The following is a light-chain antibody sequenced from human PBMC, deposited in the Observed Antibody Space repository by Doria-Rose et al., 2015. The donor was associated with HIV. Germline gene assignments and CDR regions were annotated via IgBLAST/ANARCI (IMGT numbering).Light chain of an antibody. CDR2: GAS. V-gene: IGKV3-20*01. J-gene: IGKJ1*01. CDR3: HQYASSRT. CDR1: QSVNAYY. Sequence: TQSPGTLSLSPGERATLSCRASQSVNAYYLAWYQQRPGQSPRLLIYGASSRATDIPDRFSGSGSGTDFTLTISRLEPEDFAVYYCHQYASSRTFGQGTKVEIK.